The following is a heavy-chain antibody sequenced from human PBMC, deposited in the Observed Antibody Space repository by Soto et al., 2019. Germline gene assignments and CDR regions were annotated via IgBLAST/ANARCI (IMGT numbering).Heavy chain of an antibody. D-gene: IGHD2-2*01. CDR2: ISHDKTNK. Sequence: QVQLVESGGGVVQPGRSLRLSCVASGFTFSSYAMHWVRQAPGRGLEWVAIISHDKTNKYYADSVKGRFTISRDNSKNTLYLQMNSLRADDTAVYYCATSAANSIVTATTGNDYWGQGTLVTVSS. V-gene: IGHV3-30-3*01. CDR3: ATSAANSIVTATTGNDY. CDR1: GFTFSSYA. J-gene: IGHJ4*02.